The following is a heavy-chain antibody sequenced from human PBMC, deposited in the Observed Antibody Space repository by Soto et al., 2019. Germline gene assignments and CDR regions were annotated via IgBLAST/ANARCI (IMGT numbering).Heavy chain of an antibody. CDR3: ARDKSPLRSADYFDY. CDR2: ISYDGSNK. V-gene: IGHV3-30-3*01. CDR1: GFTFSSYA. Sequence: PGGSLRLSCAASGFTFSSYAMHWVRQAPGKGLEWVAVISYDGSNKYYADSVKGRFTISGDNSKNALYLQMNSLRAEDTAVYYCARDKSPLRSADYFDYWGQGTLVTSPQ. D-gene: IGHD4-17*01. J-gene: IGHJ4*02.